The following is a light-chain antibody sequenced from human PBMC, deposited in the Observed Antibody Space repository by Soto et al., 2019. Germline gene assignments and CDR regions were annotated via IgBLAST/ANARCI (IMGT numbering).Light chain of an antibody. J-gene: IGKJ5*01. Sequence: EIVMTQSPATLSVSPGERATLSCRASQSVSGNLAWYQQKPGQAPRLLIYGASTRANGIPARFSGSGSGAECTLTISSLQSEDFAVYYCQQYNNWFSITFGQGTRLDIK. V-gene: IGKV3-15*01. CDR1: QSVSGN. CDR2: GAS. CDR3: QQYNNWFSIT.